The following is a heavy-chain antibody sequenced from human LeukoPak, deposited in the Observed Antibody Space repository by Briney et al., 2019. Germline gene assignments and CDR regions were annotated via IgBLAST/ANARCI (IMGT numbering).Heavy chain of an antibody. CDR3: AVPEDPDSSGHPFDY. V-gene: IGHV1-69*05. Sequence: SVKVSCKASGGSFSSYAISWVRQAPGQGLEWMGGIIPIFGTANYAQKFQGRVTITTDESTSTAYMELSSLRSEDTAVYYCAVPEDPDSSGHPFDYWGQGTLVTVFS. CDR2: IIPIFGTA. CDR1: GGSFSSYA. J-gene: IGHJ4*02. D-gene: IGHD3-22*01.